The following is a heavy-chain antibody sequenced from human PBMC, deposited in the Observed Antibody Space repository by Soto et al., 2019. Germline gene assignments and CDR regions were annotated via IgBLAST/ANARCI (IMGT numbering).Heavy chain of an antibody. J-gene: IGHJ4*02. Sequence: QVQLVESGGGVVQPGRSLRLSCAASGFTFSSYGMHWVRQAPGKGLEWVAVIWYDGSNKYYADSVKGRFTISRDNSMNTVYLQMSSLRAEDTAVYYCARGGGYYYDNRGAFDYWGPGTLVTVSS. D-gene: IGHD3-22*01. CDR1: GFTFSSYG. CDR3: ARGGGYYYDNRGAFDY. CDR2: IWYDGSNK. V-gene: IGHV3-33*08.